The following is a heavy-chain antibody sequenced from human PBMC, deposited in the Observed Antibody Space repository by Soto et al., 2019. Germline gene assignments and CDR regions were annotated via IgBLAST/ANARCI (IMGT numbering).Heavy chain of an antibody. CDR3: ARHGSS. CDR1: GVSIINTSYY. V-gene: IGHV4-39*01. Sequence: SETLSLTCNVSGVSIINTSYYWGWIRQPPGKGLEWSGTVYFDGTTFYNPSLKSRLIIFVDTSKNQFSLSLTSVTSADTAFYYCARHGSSWGQGTLVTVSS. CDR2: VYFDGTT. J-gene: IGHJ5*02.